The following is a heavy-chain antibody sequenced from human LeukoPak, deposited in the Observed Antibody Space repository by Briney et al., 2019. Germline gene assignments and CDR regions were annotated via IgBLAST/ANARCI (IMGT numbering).Heavy chain of an antibody. V-gene: IGHV1-24*01. CDR2: FEPEDGET. J-gene: IGHJ5*02. Sequence: ASVKVPCKVSGYTLTELSMHWVRRAPGKGLEWMGGFEPEDGETIYAQKFQGRVTMTEDTSTDTAYMELSSLRSEDTAVYYCATGVRHNWFDPWGQGTLVTVSS. CDR1: GYTLTELS. CDR3: ATGVRHNWFDP.